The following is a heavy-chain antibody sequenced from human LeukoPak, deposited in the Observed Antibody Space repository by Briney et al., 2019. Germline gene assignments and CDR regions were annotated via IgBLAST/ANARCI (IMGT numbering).Heavy chain of an antibody. CDR2: IYHSGST. V-gene: IGHV4-38-2*02. Sequence: PSETLSLTCTVSGYSISSGYYWGWIRQPTGKGLEWSGSIYHSGSTYYNPSLKSRVTISVDTSKNQFSLKLSSVTAADTAVYYCARDQFYRYMDVWGKGTTVTVSS. J-gene: IGHJ6*03. CDR1: GYSISSGYY. CDR3: ARDQFYRYMDV. D-gene: IGHD3-16*02.